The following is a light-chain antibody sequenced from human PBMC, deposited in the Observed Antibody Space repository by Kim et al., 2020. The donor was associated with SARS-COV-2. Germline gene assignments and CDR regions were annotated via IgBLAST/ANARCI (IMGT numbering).Light chain of an antibody. J-gene: IGLJ1*01. Sequence: QSIPISCTGTSSDVGTYNSGSWYKQHPGKAPKLLIYDVTKRPSGVSNRFSGSKSGNTASLTISGLQAEDEADYYCSSFSSSTTAYVFGTGTKVTVL. V-gene: IGLV2-14*04. CDR1: SSDVGTYNS. CDR2: DVT. CDR3: SSFSSSTTAYV.